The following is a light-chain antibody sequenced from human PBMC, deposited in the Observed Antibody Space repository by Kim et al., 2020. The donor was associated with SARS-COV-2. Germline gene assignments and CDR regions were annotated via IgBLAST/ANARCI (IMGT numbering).Light chain of an antibody. V-gene: IGLV1-40*01. CDR2: GNT. J-gene: IGLJ3*02. Sequence: QSVLTQPPSVSGAPGQRVTISCTGSSSNIGAGYDVHWYQQLPRAAPKLIIFGNTNRPSGVPDRFSGSKSDTSASLAITGLQAEDEADYYCQSYDSSLRAWVFGGGTQLTVL. CDR1: SSNIGAGYD. CDR3: QSYDSSLRAWV.